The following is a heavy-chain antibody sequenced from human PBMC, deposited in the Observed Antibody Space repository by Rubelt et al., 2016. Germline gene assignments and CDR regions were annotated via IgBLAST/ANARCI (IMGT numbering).Heavy chain of an antibody. D-gene: IGHD1-26*01. Sequence: QVQLQQWGAGLLKPSETLSLTCAVYGGSFSGYYWSWIRQPPGKGLEWIGEINHSGSTNYNPSPKGGVTISVDTSKNQFSLKLGSVTAADTAVYYCARGRGRIVGARFNYWGQGTLVTVSS. CDR3: ARGRGRIVGARFNY. CDR1: GGSFSGYY. CDR2: INHSGST. J-gene: IGHJ4*02. V-gene: IGHV4-34*01.